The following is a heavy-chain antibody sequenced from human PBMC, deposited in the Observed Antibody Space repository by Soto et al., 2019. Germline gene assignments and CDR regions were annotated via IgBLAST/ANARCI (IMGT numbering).Heavy chain of an antibody. CDR1: GGTFSSYA. Sequence: SVKVSCKASGGTFSSYAISWVRQAPGQGLEWMGGIIPIFGTANYAQKFQGRVTITADESTSTAYMELSSLRSEDTAVYYCARERSYDSSGYYYYWGQGTLVTVSS. V-gene: IGHV1-69*13. D-gene: IGHD3-22*01. CDR2: IIPIFGTA. CDR3: ARERSYDSSGYYYY. J-gene: IGHJ4*02.